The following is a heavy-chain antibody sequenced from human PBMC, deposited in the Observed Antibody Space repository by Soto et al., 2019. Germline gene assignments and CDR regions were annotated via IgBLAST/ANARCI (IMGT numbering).Heavy chain of an antibody. J-gene: IGHJ1*01. D-gene: IGHD2-21*02. CDR3: ASTAVDRYVKGFRKVEFFQH. CDR1: GYSFTSYW. CDR2: IYPGDSDT. Sequence: GESLKISCKGSGYSFTSYWIGWVRQMPGKGLEWMGIIYPGDSDTRYSPSFQGQVTISADKSISTAYLQWSSLKASDTAMYYCASTAVDRYVKGFRKVEFFQHWGQGTLVTVSS. V-gene: IGHV5-51*01.